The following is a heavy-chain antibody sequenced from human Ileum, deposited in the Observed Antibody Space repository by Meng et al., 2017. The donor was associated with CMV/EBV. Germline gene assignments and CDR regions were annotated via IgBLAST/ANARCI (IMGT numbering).Heavy chain of an antibody. V-gene: IGHV2-5*01. CDR1: GFSLSTSGVA. D-gene: IGHD6-13*01. CDR2: IYWNDGK. CDR3: AHRFLAAGLFDS. Sequence: TFSGFSLSTSGVAVGWIRQPPGKALEWLALIYWNDGKRYSPSLKGRLTITKGTSKNQVVLTMTNMDPVDTATYYCAHRFLAAGLFDSWGQGTLVTVSS. J-gene: IGHJ4*02.